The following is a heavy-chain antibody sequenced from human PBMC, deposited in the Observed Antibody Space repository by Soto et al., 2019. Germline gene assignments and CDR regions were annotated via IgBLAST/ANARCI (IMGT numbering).Heavy chain of an antibody. J-gene: IGHJ5*02. Sequence: ASVKVSCKASGGTFSSYAISWVRQAPGQGLEWMGGIIPIFGTANYAQKFQGRVTITADKSTSTAYMELSSLRSEDTAVYYCARESIAVAGTNSIFQWFDPWGQGTLVTVSS. V-gene: IGHV1-69*06. CDR2: IIPIFGTA. CDR3: ARESIAVAGTNSIFQWFDP. CDR1: GGTFSSYA. D-gene: IGHD6-19*01.